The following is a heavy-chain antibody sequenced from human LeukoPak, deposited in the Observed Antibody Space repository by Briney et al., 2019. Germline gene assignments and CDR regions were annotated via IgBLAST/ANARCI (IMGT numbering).Heavy chain of an antibody. CDR1: GGSISSSSYY. CDR3: AKSNGYGLIDY. D-gene: IGHD5-12*01. V-gene: IGHV4-39*01. CDR2: IYYSGST. Sequence: SETLSLTCTVSGGSISSSSYYWGWIRQPPGKGLEWIGSIYYSGSTYYNPSLKSRVTISVDTSKNQFSLRLTSVTAADTAVYYCAKSNGYGLIDYWGQGTLVTVSS. J-gene: IGHJ4*02.